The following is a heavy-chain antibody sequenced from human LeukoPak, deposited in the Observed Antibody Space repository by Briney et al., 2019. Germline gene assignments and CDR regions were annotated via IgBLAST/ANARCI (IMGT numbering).Heavy chain of an antibody. J-gene: IGHJ4*02. Sequence: GSLRLSCAASGFTFSSYAMSWVRQAPGKGLEWVSAISGSGGSTYYADSVKGRFTISRDNSKNTLYLQMSSLRAEDTAVYYCAKDLAFKEQWLNWGQGTLVTVSS. CDR3: AKDLAFKEQWLN. CDR1: GFTFSSYA. V-gene: IGHV3-23*01. CDR2: ISGSGGST. D-gene: IGHD6-19*01.